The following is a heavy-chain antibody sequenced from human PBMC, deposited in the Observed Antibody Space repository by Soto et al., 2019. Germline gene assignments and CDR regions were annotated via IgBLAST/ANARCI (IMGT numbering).Heavy chain of an antibody. V-gene: IGHV3-30*18. D-gene: IGHD6-19*01. CDR3: AKPIAVAGSHDY. J-gene: IGHJ4*02. Sequence: GGSLRLSCAASGFTFSSYGMHWVRQAPGKGLEWVAVISYDGSNKYYADSVKGRFTISRDNSKNTLYLQMNSLRAEDTAVYYCAKPIAVAGSHDYWGQGTLVTVSS. CDR1: GFTFSSYG. CDR2: ISYDGSNK.